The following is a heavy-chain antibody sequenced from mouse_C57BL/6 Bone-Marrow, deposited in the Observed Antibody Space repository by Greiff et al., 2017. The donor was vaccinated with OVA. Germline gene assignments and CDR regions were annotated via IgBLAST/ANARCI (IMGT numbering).Heavy chain of an antibody. J-gene: IGHJ3*01. CDR2: IDPSDSYT. CDR3: AREGQLRPIAY. V-gene: IGHV1-50*01. CDR1: GYTFTSYW. D-gene: IGHD3-2*02. Sequence: VQLQQPGAELVKPGASVKLSCKASGYTFTSYWMQWVKQRPGQGLEWIGEIDPSDSYTNYNQKFKGKATLTVDTSSSTAYMQRSSLTSEDSAVYYCAREGQLRPIAYWGQGTLVTVSA.